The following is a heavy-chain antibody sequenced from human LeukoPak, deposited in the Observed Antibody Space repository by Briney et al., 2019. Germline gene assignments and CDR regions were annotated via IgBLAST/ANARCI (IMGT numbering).Heavy chain of an antibody. Sequence: PGGSLRLSCAASGFTFSDYYMSWIRQAPGKGLEWVAYMSSGGSTIYYADSVKGRFTISRDNAKKSLYLQMNSLRAEDTAVYYCASRHYDFWSGYLDDAFDIWGQGTMVTVSS. J-gene: IGHJ3*02. CDR1: GFTFSDYY. CDR2: MSSGGSTI. D-gene: IGHD3-3*01. V-gene: IGHV3-11*04. CDR3: ASRHYDFWSGYLDDAFDI.